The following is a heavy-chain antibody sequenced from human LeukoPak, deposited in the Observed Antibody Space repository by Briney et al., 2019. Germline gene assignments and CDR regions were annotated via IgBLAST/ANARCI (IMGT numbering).Heavy chain of an antibody. CDR3: ATWSTLGATHPP. D-gene: IGHD1-26*01. V-gene: IGHV4-39*01. Sequence: SETLSLTCTVSGGSISSSSYYWGWIRQPPGKGLEWIGSIYYSGSTYYSPSLKSRVTISVDTSKNQFSLKLSSVTAADTAVYYCATWSTLGATHPPWGQGTLVTVSS. CDR2: IYYSGST. J-gene: IGHJ5*02. CDR1: GGSISSSSYY.